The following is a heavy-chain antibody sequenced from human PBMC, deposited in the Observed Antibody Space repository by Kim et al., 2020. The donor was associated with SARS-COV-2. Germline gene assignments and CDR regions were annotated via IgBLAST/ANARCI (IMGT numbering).Heavy chain of an antibody. D-gene: IGHD5-12*01. J-gene: IGHJ4*02. CDR2: ISSSSSTI. CDR3: ARGTPNIVATKLLTY. Sequence: GGSLRLSCAASGFTFSSYSMNWVRQAPGKGLEWVSYISSSSSTIYYADSVKGRFTISRDNAKNSLYLQMNSLRDEDTAVYYCARGTPNIVATKLLTYWGQGTLVTVSS. CDR1: GFTFSSYS. V-gene: IGHV3-48*02.